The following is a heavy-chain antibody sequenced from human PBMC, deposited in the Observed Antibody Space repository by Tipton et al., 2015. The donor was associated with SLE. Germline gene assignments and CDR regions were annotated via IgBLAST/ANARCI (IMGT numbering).Heavy chain of an antibody. CDR1: GFTFSSYA. Sequence: SLRLSCAASGFTFSSYAMSWVRQAPGKGLEWVSAISGSGGSTYYADSVKGRFTISRDNAKNSLYLQMNSLRAEDTAVYYCARSEAGTDYWGQGTLVTVSS. CDR2: ISGSGGST. D-gene: IGHD6-19*01. J-gene: IGHJ4*02. CDR3: ARSEAGTDY. V-gene: IGHV3-23*01.